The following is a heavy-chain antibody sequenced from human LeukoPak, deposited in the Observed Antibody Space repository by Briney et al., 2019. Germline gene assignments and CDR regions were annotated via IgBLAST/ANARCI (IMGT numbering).Heavy chain of an antibody. Sequence: SETLSLTCTVSGGSISSYYWSWIRQPPGKGLEWIGYIYYSGSTNYNPSLKSRVTISVDTSKNQFSLKLTSVTAADTAVYYCARGPLMSAGGGVDPWGQGTLVTVSS. D-gene: IGHD6-13*01. CDR2: IYYSGST. CDR1: GGSISSYY. J-gene: IGHJ5*02. V-gene: IGHV4-59*12. CDR3: ARGPLMSAGGGVDP.